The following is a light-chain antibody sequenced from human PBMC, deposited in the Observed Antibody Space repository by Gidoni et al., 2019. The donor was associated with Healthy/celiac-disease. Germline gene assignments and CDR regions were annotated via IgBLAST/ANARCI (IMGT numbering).Light chain of an antibody. Sequence: AIQMTQSPSSLSASVGDRVTITCRASQGIRNALGWYQQKPRKAPKLLIYAASSLQSGVPSRFSGSGSGTDFTLTISSLQPEDFATYYCLQDYNYPLTFGGGTKVEIK. CDR1: QGIRNA. J-gene: IGKJ4*01. V-gene: IGKV1-6*01. CDR3: LQDYNYPLT. CDR2: AAS.